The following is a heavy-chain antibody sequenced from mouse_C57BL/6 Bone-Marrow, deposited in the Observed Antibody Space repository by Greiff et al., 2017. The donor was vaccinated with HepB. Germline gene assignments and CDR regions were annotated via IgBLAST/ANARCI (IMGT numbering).Heavy chain of an antibody. Sequence: EVKLMESGGGLVQSGRSLRLSCATSGFTFSDFYMEWVRQAPGKGLEWIAASRNKANDYTTEYSASVKGRFIVSRDTSQSILYLQMNALRAEDTAIYYCARDEGGKDWFAYWGQGTLVTVSA. CDR1: GFTFSDFY. J-gene: IGHJ3*01. D-gene: IGHD1-1*02. V-gene: IGHV7-1*01. CDR2: SRNKANDYTT. CDR3: ARDEGGKDWFAY.